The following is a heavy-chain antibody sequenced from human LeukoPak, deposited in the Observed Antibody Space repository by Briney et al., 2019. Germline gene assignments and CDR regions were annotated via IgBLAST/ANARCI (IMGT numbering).Heavy chain of an antibody. CDR2: ISYDGSNK. J-gene: IGHJ3*02. CDR3: AKVFGDYGAFDAFDI. V-gene: IGHV3-30*04. Sequence: GRSLRLSCAASGFTFSSYAMHWVRQAPGKGLEWVAVISYDGSNKYYADSVKGRFTISRDNSKNTLSLQMNSLRAEDTAVYFCAKVFGDYGAFDAFDIWGQGTLVTVSS. D-gene: IGHD4-17*01. CDR1: GFTFSSYA.